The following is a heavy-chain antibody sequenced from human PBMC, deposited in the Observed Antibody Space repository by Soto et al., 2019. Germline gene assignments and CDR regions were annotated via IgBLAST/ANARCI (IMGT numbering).Heavy chain of an antibody. Sequence: QVQLQESGPGLVKPSQTLSLTCTVSGGSISSGDYYWSWIRQPPGKGLEWIGYIYYSGSTYYNPSLKSRVTIPVDTCKNQFSLKLTSVTAADTAVYYCARVDTARIYFDYWGQGTLVTVSS. D-gene: IGHD5-18*01. CDR1: GGSISSGDYY. CDR2: IYYSGST. J-gene: IGHJ4*02. V-gene: IGHV4-30-4*01. CDR3: ARVDTARIYFDY.